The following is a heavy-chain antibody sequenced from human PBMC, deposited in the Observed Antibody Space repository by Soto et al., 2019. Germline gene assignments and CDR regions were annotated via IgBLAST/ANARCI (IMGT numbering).Heavy chain of an antibody. J-gene: IGHJ6*02. CDR1: GYTFTRYA. Sequence: VASVEVSCKASGYTFTRYAMHWVRQAPGQRLEWMGWINAGNGNTKYSQKFQGRVTITRDTSASTAYMELSSLRSEDPAVYYCARSATTVNTLRGMDVWGQGTTGTV. CDR3: ARSATTVNTLRGMDV. D-gene: IGHD4-4*01. CDR2: INAGNGNT. V-gene: IGHV1-3*01.